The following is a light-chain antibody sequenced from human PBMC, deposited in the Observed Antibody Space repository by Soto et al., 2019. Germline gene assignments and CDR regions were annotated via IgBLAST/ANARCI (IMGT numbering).Light chain of an antibody. CDR1: QSVSSN. V-gene: IGKV3-15*01. Sequence: XILMTQSPSTLSVSPGERSTLSCRSIQSVSSNLAWYQQKPGQAPRLIIYCESTRATGIPSMFSGSGSGPEFTITISTLQSEDFAVYYRQQYNNWPQTFGQGTKVAIK. CDR3: QQYNNWPQT. J-gene: IGKJ1*01. CDR2: CES.